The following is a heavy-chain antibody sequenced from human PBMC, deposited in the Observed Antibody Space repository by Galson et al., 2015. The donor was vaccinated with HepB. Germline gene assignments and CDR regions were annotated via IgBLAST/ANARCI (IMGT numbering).Heavy chain of an antibody. CDR3: ARDVSRAAFYYYGMDV. D-gene: IGHD6-13*01. Sequence: SLRLSCAASGFTFSGYAMSWVRQAPGKGLDWVSTVSTSGSTTYYADSVKGRFTISRDNSKNTLYLQMNSLRAEDTAVYYCARDVSRAAFYYYGMDVWGQGTAVIVSS. J-gene: IGHJ6*02. CDR1: GFTFSGYA. V-gene: IGHV3-23*01. CDR2: VSTSGSTT.